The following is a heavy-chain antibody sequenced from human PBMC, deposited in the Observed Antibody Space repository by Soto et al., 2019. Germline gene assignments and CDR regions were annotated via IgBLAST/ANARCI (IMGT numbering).Heavy chain of an antibody. CDR1: GYSFTSYW. D-gene: IGHD4-17*01. J-gene: IGHJ6*02. Sequence: PGESLKISCKGSGYSFTSYWISWVRQMPGKGLEWMGRIDPSDSYTNYSPSFQGHVTISADKSISTAYLQWSSLKASDTAMYYCATPYYGDYPPDYYYYGMDVWGQGTTVTVSS. CDR3: ATPYYGDYPPDYYYYGMDV. V-gene: IGHV5-10-1*01. CDR2: IDPSDSYT.